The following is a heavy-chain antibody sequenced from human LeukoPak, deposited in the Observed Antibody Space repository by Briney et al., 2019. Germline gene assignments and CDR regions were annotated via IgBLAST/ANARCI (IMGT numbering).Heavy chain of an antibody. CDR1: GFTFSSYS. D-gene: IGHD3-22*01. Sequence: GGSLRLSCAASGFTFSSYSMNWVRQAPGKGLEWVSSISSSSSYIYYADSVKGRFTISRDNAKNSLYLQMNSLRAKDTDVYYCARVDSSGYYYETYTPLVQAQGIDYWGQGTLVTVSS. CDR3: ARVDSSGYYYETYTPLVQAQGIDY. V-gene: IGHV3-21*01. J-gene: IGHJ4*02. CDR2: ISSSSSYI.